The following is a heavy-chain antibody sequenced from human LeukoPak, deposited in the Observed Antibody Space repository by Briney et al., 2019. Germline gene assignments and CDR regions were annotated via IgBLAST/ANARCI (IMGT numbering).Heavy chain of an antibody. Sequence: GASVKVSCKASGYSFTSYGISWVRQAPGQGLEWMGWISTYNGNTNYAQKLQGRVTMTTDTSTSTAYMELRSLRSDDTAVYYCARDFWAGGSGSYEDYFDPWGQGTLVTVSS. CDR3: ARDFWAGGSGSYEDYFDP. CDR1: GYSFTSYG. J-gene: IGHJ5*02. CDR2: ISTYNGNT. V-gene: IGHV1-18*01. D-gene: IGHD3-10*01.